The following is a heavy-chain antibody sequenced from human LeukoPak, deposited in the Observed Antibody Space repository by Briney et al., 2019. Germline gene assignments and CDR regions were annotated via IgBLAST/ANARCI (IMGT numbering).Heavy chain of an antibody. CDR3: ARDPGNSGEPMDI. CDR2: IYYSGST. Sequence: PSETLSLTCTVSGGSISSYYWSWIRQPPGKGLEWIGYIYYSGSTNYNPSLESRVTISVDTSKNQFSLKLSSVTAADTAVYYCARDPGNSGEPMDIWGQGTMVTVSS. CDR1: GGSISSYY. D-gene: IGHD4-17*01. V-gene: IGHV4-59*01. J-gene: IGHJ3*02.